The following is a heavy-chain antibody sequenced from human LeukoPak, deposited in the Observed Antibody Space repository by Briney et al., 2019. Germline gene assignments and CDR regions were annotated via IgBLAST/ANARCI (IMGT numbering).Heavy chain of an antibody. J-gene: IGHJ6*04. CDR3: ARVRITMVRGVIDPSGMDV. D-gene: IGHD3-10*01. V-gene: IGHV4-59*01. Sequence: PSETLSLTCTVSGGSISGYYWSWLRQPPGKGLEWVGYIYYSGSTNYNPSLKSRVTISVDTSKNQFSLKLSSVTAADTAVYYCARVRITMVRGVIDPSGMDVWGKGTTVTISS. CDR1: GGSISGYY. CDR2: IYYSGST.